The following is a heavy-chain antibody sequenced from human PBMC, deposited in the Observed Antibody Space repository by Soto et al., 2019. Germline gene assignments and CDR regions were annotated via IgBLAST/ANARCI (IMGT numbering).Heavy chain of an antibody. CDR1: GGSSSSSSYY. V-gene: IGHV4-39*01. CDR2: IYYSGST. D-gene: IGHD5-12*01. J-gene: IGHJ4*02. CDR3: ARHVDGYNRPFAY. Sequence: SETLSLTCTVSGGSSSSSSYYWGWIRQPPGKGLEWIGSIYYSGSTYYNPSLKSRVTISVDTSKNQFSLKLSSVTAADTAVYYCARHVDGYNRPFAYWGQGTLVTVSS.